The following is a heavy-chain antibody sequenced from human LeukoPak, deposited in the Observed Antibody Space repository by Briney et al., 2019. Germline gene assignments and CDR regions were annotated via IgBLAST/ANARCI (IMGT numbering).Heavy chain of an antibody. V-gene: IGHV1-2*06. Sequence: ASVKVSCKAFGYTFTGYYLHWVRQAPGQGPEWMGQMNPNSGGTNYVQKFQGRVTMTRDTSISTAYMEPTRLRSDDTAVYYCASQQLQWRESYYFDDWGQGTLVTVSS. CDR3: ASQQLQWRESYYFDD. D-gene: IGHD5-24*01. CDR2: MNPNSGGT. J-gene: IGHJ4*02. CDR1: GYTFTGYY.